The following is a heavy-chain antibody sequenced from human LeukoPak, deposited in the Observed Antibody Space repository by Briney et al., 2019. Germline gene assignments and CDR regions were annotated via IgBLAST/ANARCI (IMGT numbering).Heavy chain of an antibody. CDR1: GFTFSDYY. V-gene: IGHV3-11*03. CDR2: ISSSSSYT. D-gene: IGHD1-7*01. J-gene: IGHJ4*02. CDR3: GRLEAGTYFWDY. Sequence: PGGSLTLSCAASGFTFSDYYMSWIRQPPGQGLGLDSYISSSSSYTNYADSVKGRFTITRDNAKNSLYLQMNSLRAEDTAVYYCGRLEAGTYFWDYWGQGTLVSVSS.